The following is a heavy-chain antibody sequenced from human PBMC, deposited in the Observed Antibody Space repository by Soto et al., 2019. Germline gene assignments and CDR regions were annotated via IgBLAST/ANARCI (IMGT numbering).Heavy chain of an antibody. V-gene: IGHV2-70*01. CDR3: ARIRSGSSGWYGNYYYYGMDV. CDR1: GFSLSTSGMC. D-gene: IGHD6-19*01. J-gene: IGHJ6*02. Sequence: VTGPTLVNPTQTLTLTCTFSGFSLSTSGMCVSWIRQPPGKALEWLALIDWDDDKYYRTSLKTRLTISKDTSKNQVVLTMTNMDPVDTATYYCARIRSGSSGWYGNYYYYGMDVWGQGTTVTVSS. CDR2: IDWDDDK.